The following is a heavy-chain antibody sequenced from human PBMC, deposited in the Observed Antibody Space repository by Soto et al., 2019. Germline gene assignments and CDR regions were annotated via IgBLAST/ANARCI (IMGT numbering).Heavy chain of an antibody. Sequence: GGSLRLSCAASGFTFSNYGMHWVRQAPGKGLEWVAIIWCDGSNKYYADSVKGRFTISRDNSKNTVYLQMNSLRAEDTAMYFCAAGEPLNYRGQGTLVTVSS. J-gene: IGHJ4*02. CDR2: IWCDGSNK. D-gene: IGHD3-10*01. V-gene: IGHV3-30*02. CDR1: GFTFSNYG. CDR3: AAGEPLNY.